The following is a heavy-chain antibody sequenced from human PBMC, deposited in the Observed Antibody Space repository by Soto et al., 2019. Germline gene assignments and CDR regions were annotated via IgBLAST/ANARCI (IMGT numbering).Heavy chain of an antibody. Sequence: ASVKVSCTASGYTFTSYGISWVRQAPGQGLEWMGWISAYNGNINYAQKLQGRVTMTTDTSTSTAYMELRSLRSDDTAVYYCARPNYYDSSGYVHDAFDIWGQGTMVTVSS. J-gene: IGHJ3*02. CDR3: ARPNYYDSSGYVHDAFDI. CDR1: GYTFTSYG. CDR2: ISAYNGNI. V-gene: IGHV1-18*04. D-gene: IGHD3-22*01.